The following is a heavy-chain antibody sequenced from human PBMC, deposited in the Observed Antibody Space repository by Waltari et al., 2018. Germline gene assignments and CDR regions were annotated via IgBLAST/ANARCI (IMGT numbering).Heavy chain of an antibody. D-gene: IGHD3-10*01. CDR3: ARNRGWQQFDY. Sequence: EVQLVASGGTLVQPGGSLRLSCAVSGFTFNSYWMDWVRQAPGKGLEWVGNIKTDGSEKNYADSVKGRFTISRDNAKNSLYLQINSLRVEDTAVYYCARNRGWQQFDYWGQGTLVTVSS. J-gene: IGHJ4*02. V-gene: IGHV3-7*01. CDR2: IKTDGSEK. CDR1: GFTFNSYW.